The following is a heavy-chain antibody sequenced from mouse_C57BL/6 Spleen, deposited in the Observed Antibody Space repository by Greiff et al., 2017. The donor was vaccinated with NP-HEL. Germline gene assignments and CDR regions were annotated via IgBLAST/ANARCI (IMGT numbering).Heavy chain of an antibody. CDR2: ISSGSSTI. CDR3: ASLPIYYGAY. CDR1: GFTFSDYG. V-gene: IGHV5-17*01. Sequence: EVQLVESGGGLVKPGGSLKLSCAASGFTFSDYGMHWVRQAPEKGLEWVAYISSGSSTIYYADTVKGRFTISRDNAKNTLFLQMTSLRSEDTAMYYCASLPIYYGAYWGQGTLVTVSA. J-gene: IGHJ3*01. D-gene: IGHD2-1*01.